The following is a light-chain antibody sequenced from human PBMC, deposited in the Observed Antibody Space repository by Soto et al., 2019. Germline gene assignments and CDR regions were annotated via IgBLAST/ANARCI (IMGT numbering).Light chain of an antibody. CDR3: QQYGSSPPIT. V-gene: IGKV3-20*01. Sequence: EIVLTQSPGALSLSPGERATLSCRASQSVSSGYLAWYQQKPGQAPRLLIFATSRRATGIPDRFSGSGSGTDFTLTISRLEPEDVAVYYCQQYGSSPPITFGQATRLEIK. CDR2: ATS. CDR1: QSVSSGY. J-gene: IGKJ5*01.